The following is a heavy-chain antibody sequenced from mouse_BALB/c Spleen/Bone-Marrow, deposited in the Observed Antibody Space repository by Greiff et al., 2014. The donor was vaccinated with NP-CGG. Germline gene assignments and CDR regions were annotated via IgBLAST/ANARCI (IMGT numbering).Heavy chain of an antibody. CDR2: INPYNDGT. Sequence: VQLQQSGPELVKPGASVKMSCKASGYTFTSYVMHWMKQKPGQGLEWIGYINPYNDGTKYNETFKGKATLTSDKSSSTAYMDLSNLTSEDSAVYFCERSEYFGSSYDYWGQGTTLTVSS. CDR3: ERSEYFGSSYDY. D-gene: IGHD1-1*01. V-gene: IGHV1-14*01. CDR1: GYTFTSYV. J-gene: IGHJ2*01.